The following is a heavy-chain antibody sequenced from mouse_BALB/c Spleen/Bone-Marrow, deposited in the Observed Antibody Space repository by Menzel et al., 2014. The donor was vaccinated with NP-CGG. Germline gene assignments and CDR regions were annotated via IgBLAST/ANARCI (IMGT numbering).Heavy chain of an antibody. J-gene: IGHJ2*01. D-gene: IGHD4-1*01. CDR3: RRGGYWEDFDY. CDR1: GFTFSSFG. V-gene: IGHV5-17*02. Sequence: EVQLVESGGGLVQPGGSRKLSCAASGFTFSSFGMHWVRQAPERGLEWVAYISSGSSTIFYADTVKGRFTISRDNPKNTLFLQMTSLRAEDTAINYCRRGGYWEDFDYWGQGTTLTVSS. CDR2: ISSGSSTI.